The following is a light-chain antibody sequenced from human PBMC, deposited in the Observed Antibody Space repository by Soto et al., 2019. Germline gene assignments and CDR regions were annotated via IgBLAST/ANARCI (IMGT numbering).Light chain of an antibody. V-gene: IGKV3-20*01. J-gene: IGKJ4*01. CDR3: QQYGISLP. CDR2: GAS. Sequence: EIVLTQSPGTLSLSPGERATLSCRASQSVSSSSYLAWYQQKPGQAPRLLIYGASSRATGIPDRFSGSGSGPDFTLTISGLEPEDFEVYYCQQYGISLPFGGGTKVEI. CDR1: QSVSSSSY.